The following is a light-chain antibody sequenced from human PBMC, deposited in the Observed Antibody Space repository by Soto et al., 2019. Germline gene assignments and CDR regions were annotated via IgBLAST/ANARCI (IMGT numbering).Light chain of an antibody. Sequence: EIVLTQSPGTLSLTQGERATLSCRASLSVSSSYLAWYQQKPGQAPRLLIYGGSSRATGIPDRFSGSGSGTDFTLTISRLEPEDFAVYYCQQYGRSPPKTFGQGTKVEIK. CDR2: GGS. CDR1: LSVSSSY. CDR3: QQYGRSPPKT. J-gene: IGKJ1*01. V-gene: IGKV3-20*01.